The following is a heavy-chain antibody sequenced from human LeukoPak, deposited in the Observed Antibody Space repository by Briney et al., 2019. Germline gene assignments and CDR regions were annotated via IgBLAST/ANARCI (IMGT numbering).Heavy chain of an antibody. CDR2: ISHTEGT. J-gene: IGHJ4*02. D-gene: IGHD2-21*01. CDR3: ARIRCGHSGSVCYNH. CDR1: GVSTNDYY. V-gene: IGHV4-34*01. Sequence: SETLSLTCGVFGVSTNDYYWSWIRQSPGKGLEWIGEISHTEGTRYNPSLESRVTMSVVTSENQLSLKLIFVTAADTAVYYCARIRCGHSGSVCYNHWGLGTLVTVSS.